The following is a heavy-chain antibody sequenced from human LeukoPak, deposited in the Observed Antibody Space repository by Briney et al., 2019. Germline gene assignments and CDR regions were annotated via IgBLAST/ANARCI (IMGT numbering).Heavy chain of an antibody. J-gene: IGHJ4*02. CDR1: GFTFSSYG. D-gene: IGHD3-22*01. CDR3: AKDFSYYDSSGSGPDY. Sequence: GRSLRLSCAASGFTFSSYGMHWVRQAPGNGLDWVAVVWYDGSNKYYADSVKGRFTFSRDNSKNTLYLQMNSLRAEDTAVYYCAKDFSYYDSSGSGPDYWGQGTLVTVSS. CDR2: VWYDGSNK. V-gene: IGHV3-33*06.